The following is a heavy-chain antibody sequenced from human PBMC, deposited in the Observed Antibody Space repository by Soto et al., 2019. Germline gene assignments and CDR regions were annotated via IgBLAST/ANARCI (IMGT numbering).Heavy chain of an antibody. CDR3: ARDSGKGAYFDY. Sequence: EVQLVASGGGLVQPGGSQRLSCVASGFTFSDHYMDWVRQAPGKGLEWVGRIRNKANSYTTDYAASVKGRFTISRDDSKDSLYLQMNSLKTEDTAIYYCARDSGKGAYFDYWGHGTLATVSS. V-gene: IGHV3-72*01. CDR2: IRNKANSYTT. J-gene: IGHJ4*01. D-gene: IGHD1-26*01. CDR1: GFTFSDHY.